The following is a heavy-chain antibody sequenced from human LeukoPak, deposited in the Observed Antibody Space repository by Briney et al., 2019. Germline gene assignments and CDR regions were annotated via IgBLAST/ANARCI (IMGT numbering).Heavy chain of an antibody. CDR1: GGSISSYY. D-gene: IGHD2-21*01. CDR2: IYYSGST. J-gene: IGHJ3*01. CDR3: ARSRDWYWDAFDV. Sequence: PSETLSLTCTVSGGSISSYYWSWIRQPPGKGLEWIGYIYYSGSTNYNPSLKSRVTISVDTSKKQFSLKLSSVTAADTAVYYCARSRDWYWDAFDVWGQGTMVTVSS. V-gene: IGHV4-59*01.